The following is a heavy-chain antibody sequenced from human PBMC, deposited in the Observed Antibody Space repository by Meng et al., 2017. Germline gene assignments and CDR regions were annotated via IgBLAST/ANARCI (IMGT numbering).Heavy chain of an antibody. CDR3: ARDPATVTKDYYYYYGMDV. CDR1: GYTFTGYY. Sequence: ASVKVSCKASGYTFTGYYMHWVRQAPGQGLEWMGWINPNSGGTNYAQKFQGRVTMTRDTSISTAYMELSRLRSDDTAVYYCARDPATVTKDYYYYYGMDVWGQGTTVTVSS. V-gene: IGHV1-2*02. CDR2: INPNSGGT. J-gene: IGHJ6*02. D-gene: IGHD5-12*01.